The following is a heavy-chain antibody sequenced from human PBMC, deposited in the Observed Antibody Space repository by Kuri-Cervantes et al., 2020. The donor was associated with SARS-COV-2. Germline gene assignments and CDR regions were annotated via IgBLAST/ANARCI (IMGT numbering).Heavy chain of an antibody. CDR1: GYTLTELS. CDR3: ARGERGYSYGSYYYYMDV. D-gene: IGHD5-18*01. CDR2: FDPEDGET. Sequence: ASVKVSCKVSGYTLTELSMHWVRQAPGKGLEWMGGFDPEDGETIYAQKFQGRVTMTEDTSTDTAYMELSSLRSEDTAVYYCARGERGYSYGSYYYYMDVWGKGTTVTVSS. V-gene: IGHV1-24*01. J-gene: IGHJ6*03.